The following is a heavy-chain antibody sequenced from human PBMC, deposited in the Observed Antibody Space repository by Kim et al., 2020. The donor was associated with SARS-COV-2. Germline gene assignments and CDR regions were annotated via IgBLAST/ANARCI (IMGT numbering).Heavy chain of an antibody. Sequence: GESLKISCKGSGYSFTSYWIGWVRQMPGKGLEWMGIIYPGDSDTRYSPSFQGQVTISADKSISTAYLQWSSLKASDTAMYYCARIVRGNDPTDAFDIWGQGTMVTVSS. CDR3: ARIVRGNDPTDAFDI. D-gene: IGHD3-10*01. J-gene: IGHJ3*02. V-gene: IGHV5-51*01. CDR2: IYPGDSDT. CDR1: GYSFTSYW.